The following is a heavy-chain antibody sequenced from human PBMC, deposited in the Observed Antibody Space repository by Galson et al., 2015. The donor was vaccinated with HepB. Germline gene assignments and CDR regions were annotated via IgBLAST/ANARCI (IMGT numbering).Heavy chain of an antibody. CDR1: GGTFSSYA. CDR3: ARDRSGLGNYPSWWFDP. Sequence: SVKVSCKASGGTFSSYAISWVRQAPGQGLEWMGGIIPIFGTANYAQKFQGRVTITADESTSTAYMELSSLRSDDTAVYYCARDRSGLGNYPSWWFDPWGQGTLVTVSS. D-gene: IGHD4-11*01. CDR2: IIPIFGTA. J-gene: IGHJ5*02. V-gene: IGHV1-69*13.